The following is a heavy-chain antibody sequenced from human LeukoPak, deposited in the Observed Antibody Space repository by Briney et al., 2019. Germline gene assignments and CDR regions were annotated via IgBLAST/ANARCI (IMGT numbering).Heavy chain of an antibody. CDR1: GFSFGAYI. CDR2: ISSNSYYI. CDR3: ARWLVGALKPGAFDL. J-gene: IGHJ3*01. D-gene: IGHD1-26*01. V-gene: IGHV3-21*01. Sequence: GGSLRLSCAASGFSFGAYIMNRVRQAPGKGLEWVSSISSNSYYIYYADSVRGRFTISRDNAKNSLFLQMNSLRAEDTAVYYCARWLVGALKPGAFDLWGQGTRVTVSS.